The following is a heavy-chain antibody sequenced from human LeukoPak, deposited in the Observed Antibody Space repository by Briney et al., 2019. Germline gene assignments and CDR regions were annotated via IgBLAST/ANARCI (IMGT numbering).Heavy chain of an antibody. Sequence: GASVKVSCKASGYTFTTYAMNWVRQAPGQGLEWMGWISAYNGNTNYAQKLQGRVTMTTDTSTSTAYMELRSLRSDDTAVYYCARDIPTAAAGKNFDYWGQGTLVTVSS. CDR2: ISAYNGNT. D-gene: IGHD6-13*01. CDR1: GYTFTTYA. CDR3: ARDIPTAAAGKNFDY. V-gene: IGHV1-18*01. J-gene: IGHJ4*02.